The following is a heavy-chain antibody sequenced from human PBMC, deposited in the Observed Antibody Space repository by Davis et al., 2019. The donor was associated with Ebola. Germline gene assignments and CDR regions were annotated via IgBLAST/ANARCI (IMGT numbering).Heavy chain of an antibody. Sequence: AASVKVSCKASGYTFTSYYMHWVRQAPGQGLEWMGIINPSGGSTSYAQKFQGRVTITAGKSTSTAYMELSSLRSEDTAVYYCARDRLYSSGGYYYYYGMDVWGQGTTVTVSS. CDR2: INPSGGST. D-gene: IGHD6-19*01. V-gene: IGHV1-46*01. CDR1: GYTFTSYY. CDR3: ARDRLYSSGGYYYYYGMDV. J-gene: IGHJ6*02.